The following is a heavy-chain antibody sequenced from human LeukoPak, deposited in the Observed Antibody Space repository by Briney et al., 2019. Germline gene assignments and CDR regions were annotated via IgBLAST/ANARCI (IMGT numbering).Heavy chain of an antibody. J-gene: IGHJ6*02. Sequence: QPGGSLRLSCAASGFTFNTYAMTWVRQAPGKGLEWVSVIYSGGSTYYADSVKGRFTISRDNSKNTLYLQMNSLRAEDTAVYYCARDLLSSSWIHYYYYGMDVWGQGTTVTVSS. CDR1: GFTFNTYA. D-gene: IGHD6-13*01. CDR3: ARDLLSSSWIHYYYYGMDV. CDR2: IYSGGST. V-gene: IGHV3-66*01.